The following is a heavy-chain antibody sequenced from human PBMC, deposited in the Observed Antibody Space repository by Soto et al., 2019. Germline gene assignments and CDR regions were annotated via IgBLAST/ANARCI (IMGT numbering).Heavy chain of an antibody. D-gene: IGHD3-22*01. CDR3: ARPNPYYYDSSGYSGGMDV. Sequence: PSETLSLTCTVSGGSISSSSYYWGWIRQPPGKGLEWIGSIYYSGSTYYNPSLKSRVTISVDTSKNQFSLKLSSVTAADTAVYYCARPNPYYYDSSGYSGGMDVWGQGTTVTVSS. J-gene: IGHJ6*02. CDR1: GGSISSSSYY. CDR2: IYYSGST. V-gene: IGHV4-39*01.